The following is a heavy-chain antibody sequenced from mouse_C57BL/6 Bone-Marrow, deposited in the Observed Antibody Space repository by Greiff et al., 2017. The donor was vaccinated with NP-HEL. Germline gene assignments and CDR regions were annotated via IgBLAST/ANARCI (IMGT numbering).Heavy chain of an antibody. CDR3: ARGAYYYGSSHWYFDV. D-gene: IGHD1-1*01. CDR1: GYSITSGYY. Sequence: VQLQQSGPGLVKPSQSLSLTCSVTGYSITSGYYWNWIRQFPGNKLEWMGYISYDGSNNYNPSLKNRISITRDTSKNQFFLKLNSVTTEDTATYYCARGAYYYGSSHWYFDVWGTGTTVTVSS. J-gene: IGHJ1*03. CDR2: ISYDGSN. V-gene: IGHV3-6*01.